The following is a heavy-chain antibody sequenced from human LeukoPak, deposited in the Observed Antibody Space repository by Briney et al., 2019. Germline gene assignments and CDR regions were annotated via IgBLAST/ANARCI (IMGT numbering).Heavy chain of an antibody. D-gene: IGHD2-15*01. CDR2: ISSSSSST. V-gene: IGHV3-48*01. CDR1: GFTFSSYS. J-gene: IGHJ5*02. CDR3: AKDGYCSGGSCLSWFDP. Sequence: GGSLRLSCAASGFTFSSYSMNWVRQAPGKGLEWVSDISSSSSSTYYADSVKGRFTISRDNSKNTLYLQMNSLRAEDTAVYYCAKDGYCSGGSCLSWFDPWGQGTLVTVSS.